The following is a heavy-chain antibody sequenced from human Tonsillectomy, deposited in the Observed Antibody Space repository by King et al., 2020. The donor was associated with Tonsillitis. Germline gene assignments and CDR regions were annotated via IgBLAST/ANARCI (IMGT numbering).Heavy chain of an antibody. CDR1: GFTFSSSA. J-gene: IGHJ4*02. D-gene: IGHD5-18*01. Sequence: VQLVESGGGLVQPGGSLRLSCAASGFTFSSSAMAWVRQAPGKGLEWVSGISGSGGSTYYADSVKGRFTISRDNSQNTLYLQMNILGAEDTALYYCAKVVSTAMVYYFDYWGQGTLVTVSS. V-gene: IGHV3-23*04. CDR2: ISGSGGST. CDR3: AKVVSTAMVYYFDY.